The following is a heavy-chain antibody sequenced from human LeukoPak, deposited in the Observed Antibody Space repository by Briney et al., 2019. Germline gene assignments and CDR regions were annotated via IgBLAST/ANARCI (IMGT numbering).Heavy chain of an antibody. CDR3: ARGYDILTGPANRFDP. CDR2: INPNSGGT. V-gene: IGHV1-2*02. J-gene: IGHJ5*02. D-gene: IGHD3-9*01. CDR1: GGTFSSYA. Sequence: ASVKVSCKASGGTFSSYAISWVRQAPGQGLEWMGWINPNSGGTNYAQKFQGRVTMTRDTSISTAYMELSRLRSDDTAVYYCARGYDILTGPANRFDPWGQGTLVTVSS.